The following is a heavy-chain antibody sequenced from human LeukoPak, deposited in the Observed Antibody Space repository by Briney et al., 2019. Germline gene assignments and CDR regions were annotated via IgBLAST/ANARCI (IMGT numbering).Heavy chain of an antibody. CDR2: ISGSGGTT. V-gene: IGHV3-23*01. D-gene: IGHD6-19*01. CDR1: GFRFSSYV. CDR3: AKVSGGSGWELDS. J-gene: IGHJ5*01. Sequence: GGSLRLSCVASGFRFSSYVMNWVRQAPGKGLEWVSSISGSGGTTHYADSVKGRFTVSRDISKNTLFLQMTSLRDEDTAVYYCAKVSGGSGWELDSWGQGTPVTVSS.